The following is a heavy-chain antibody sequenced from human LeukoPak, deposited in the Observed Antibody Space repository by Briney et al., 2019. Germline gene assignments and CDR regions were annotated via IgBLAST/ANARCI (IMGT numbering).Heavy chain of an antibody. D-gene: IGHD4-23*01. Sequence: QPGGSLRLSCAASGFTFSSYSMNWVRQAPGKGLEWVSYISSSSSTIYYADSVKGRFTISRDNAKNSLYLQMNSLRAEDTAVYYCARDQEGYGGNYYYYYMDVWGKGTTVTVSS. CDR1: GFTFSSYS. V-gene: IGHV3-48*01. CDR3: ARDQEGYGGNYYYYYMDV. J-gene: IGHJ6*03. CDR2: ISSSSSTI.